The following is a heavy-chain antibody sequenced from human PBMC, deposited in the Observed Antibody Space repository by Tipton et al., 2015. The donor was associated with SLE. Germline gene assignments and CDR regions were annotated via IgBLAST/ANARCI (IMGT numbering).Heavy chain of an antibody. Sequence: TLSLTCTVSGGSISSYYWSWIRQSPGKGLEWIGYIYTSGSTNYNPSLTSRVTISADTSKNQFSLKLSSVTAADTAVYYCASGGYGSGSHYLGGWFDPWGRGTLVTVSS. J-gene: IGHJ5*02. D-gene: IGHD3-10*01. CDR2: IYTSGST. CDR1: GGSISSYY. CDR3: ASGGYGSGSHYLGGWFDP. V-gene: IGHV4-4*08.